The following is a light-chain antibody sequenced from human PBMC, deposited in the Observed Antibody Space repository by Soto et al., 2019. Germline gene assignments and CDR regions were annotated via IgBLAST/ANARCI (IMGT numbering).Light chain of an antibody. Sequence: EIVLTQSPGTPSLSPGERATLSCSASQSVSSSSLAWYQQKPGQAPRLLIYGASSRATGIPDRFSGSGSGTDFTLTISRLEPEDFAVFYCQQYGSSPYTFGQGTKLEIK. J-gene: IGKJ2*01. CDR3: QQYGSSPYT. CDR1: QSVSSSS. CDR2: GAS. V-gene: IGKV3-20*01.